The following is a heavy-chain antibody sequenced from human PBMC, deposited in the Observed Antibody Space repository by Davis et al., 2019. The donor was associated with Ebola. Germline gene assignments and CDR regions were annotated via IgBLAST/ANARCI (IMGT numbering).Heavy chain of an antibody. CDR2: IYTGDSDT. D-gene: IGHD4-17*01. CDR3: ASPWTVTTHGVAP. J-gene: IGHJ5*02. CDR1: GYSFAGHW. Sequence: GESLKISCKGSGYSFAGHWIVWVRQLPGKGLEWMGIIYTGDSDTKYSPSFQGQVTISADKSISTAYLQWSSLKASDTAMYYCASPWTVTTHGVAPWGQGTLVAVSS. V-gene: IGHV5-51*01.